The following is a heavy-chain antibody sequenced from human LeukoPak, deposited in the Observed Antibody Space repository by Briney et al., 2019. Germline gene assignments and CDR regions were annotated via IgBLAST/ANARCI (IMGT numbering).Heavy chain of an antibody. CDR3: AINSGKRFDY. V-gene: IGHV3-7*01. CDR1: GFTFSNYW. D-gene: IGHD1-1*01. J-gene: IGHJ4*02. Sequence: VGSLRLSCAASGFTFSNYWMSWVRQTPGEGLEYLANINQVGSQTYYMDSVKGRFTISRDNAKNSLYLQMNSLRVEDTAVYYCAINSGKRFDYWGQGTLVTVSS. CDR2: INQVGSQT.